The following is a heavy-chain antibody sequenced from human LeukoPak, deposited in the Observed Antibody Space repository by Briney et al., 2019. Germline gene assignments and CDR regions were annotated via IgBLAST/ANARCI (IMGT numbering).Heavy chain of an antibody. D-gene: IGHD3-16*01. CDR2: IYSGGNP. V-gene: IGHV4-4*07. CDR1: GGSISSYY. CDR3: ARLRAYSLDSGFDS. Sequence: SETLSLTCTVSGGSISSYYWTWIRQPARKGLEFIGRIYSGGNPTYSSSLRSRVTMSLDTSMNRFSLEVTSVTAADTAVYYCARLRAYSLDSGFDSWGQGVLVTVSS. J-gene: IGHJ5*01.